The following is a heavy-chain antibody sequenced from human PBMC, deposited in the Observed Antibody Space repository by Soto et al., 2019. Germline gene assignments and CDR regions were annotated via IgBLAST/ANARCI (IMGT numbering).Heavy chain of an antibody. CDR1: GFTFSGSA. CDR3: TRRVADTSNSWFAP. V-gene: IGHV3-73*01. Sequence: GGSLRLSYAASGFTFSGSAMHWVRQTSGKGLEWVGRIRSKANSYATAYAASVKGRFTISRDDSTNTAYLQMNSLKTEDTAVYYCTRRVADTSNSWFAPWGQGTLVTVSS. D-gene: IGHD2-2*01. CDR2: IRSKANSYAT. J-gene: IGHJ5*02.